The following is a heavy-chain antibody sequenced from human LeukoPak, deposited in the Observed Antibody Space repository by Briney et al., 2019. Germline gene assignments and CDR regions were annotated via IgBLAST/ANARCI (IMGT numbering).Heavy chain of an antibody. CDR2: IISSSSYI. CDR3: ARDHHMVRGVILSGDAFDI. D-gene: IGHD3-10*01. J-gene: IGHJ3*02. Sequence: GGSLRPSSAASGFTFSSYSMNWVRQAPGEWLGWVSSIISSSSYIYYADSVKGRFTISRDNAKNSLYLEMNSLRAEDTAVYYCARDHHMVRGVILSGDAFDIWGQGTMVTVSS. CDR1: GFTFSSYS. V-gene: IGHV3-21*01.